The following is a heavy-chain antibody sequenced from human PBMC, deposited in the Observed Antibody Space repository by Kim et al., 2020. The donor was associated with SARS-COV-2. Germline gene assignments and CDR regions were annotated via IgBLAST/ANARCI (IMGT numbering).Heavy chain of an antibody. Sequence: GGSLRLSCVASGIPFSSYDMHWVRQAPGKGPEWVAVIFYDGSQKYYADSVRGRFSVSRDNNKNTVFLQLNSLRGDDTAVYFCASLFEYSQSQTVFWCQGARHTVSS. J-gene: IGHJ4*02. D-gene: IGHD5-12*01. CDR1: GIPFSSYD. V-gene: IGHV3-33*01. CDR2: IFYDGSQK. CDR3: ASLFEYSQSQTVF.